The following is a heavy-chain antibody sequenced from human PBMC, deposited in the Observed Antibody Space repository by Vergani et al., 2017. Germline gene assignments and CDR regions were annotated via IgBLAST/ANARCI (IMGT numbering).Heavy chain of an antibody. CDR2: VLFDGSNE. CDR1: GFTFNRYG. Sequence: QVQLVESGGGVVQPGRSLRLFCVASGFTFNRYGMQWVRQAPGKGLEWVAYVLFDGSNEYYADSVKGRFIVSRDNSNDALYLQMNSLRTDDTAVYYCARDLAYCHEGSCALWGQGSVVTVSS. D-gene: IGHD2-15*01. V-gene: IGHV3-33*01. J-gene: IGHJ4*02. CDR3: ARDLAYCHEGSCAL.